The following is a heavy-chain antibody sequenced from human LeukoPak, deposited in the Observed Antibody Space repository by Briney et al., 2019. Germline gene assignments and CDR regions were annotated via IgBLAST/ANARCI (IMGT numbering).Heavy chain of an antibody. J-gene: IGHJ3*02. Sequence: SVKVSCKASGGTFSSYAISWVRQAPGQGLEWMGGIIPIFGTANYAQKFQGRVTITTDESTSTAYMELSSLRSEDTAVYYCARDPGYSGSHRGSFDIWGQGTMVTVSS. D-gene: IGHD1-26*01. CDR1: GGTFSSYA. CDR3: ARDPGYSGSHRGSFDI. CDR2: IIPIFGTA. V-gene: IGHV1-69*05.